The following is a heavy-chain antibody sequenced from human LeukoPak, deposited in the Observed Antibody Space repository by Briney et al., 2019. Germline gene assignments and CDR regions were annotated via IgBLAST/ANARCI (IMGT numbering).Heavy chain of an antibody. J-gene: IGHJ1*01. V-gene: IGHV1-46*03. CDR1: GYTFTSYY. Sequence: ASVKVSCKASGYTFTSYYMHWVRQAPGQGLEWMGIINPSGGSTSYAQKFQGRVTMTRDTSTSTVYMELSSLRSEDTAVYYCARDSPLYGSGSYYNDEYFQHWGQGTLVSLSS. CDR3: ARDSPLYGSGSYYNDEYFQH. CDR2: INPSGGST. D-gene: IGHD3-10*01.